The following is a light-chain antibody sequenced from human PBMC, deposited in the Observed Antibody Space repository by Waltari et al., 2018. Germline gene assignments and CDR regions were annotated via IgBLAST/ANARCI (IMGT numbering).Light chain of an antibody. V-gene: IGLV2-8*01. Sequence: QSALTQPPSASGSPGPSVPISCTGPSRHAGGYTYVSLVQQYPGKAPKLMIYEVSKRPSGVPDRFSGSKSGNTASLTVSGVQAEDEADYYCSSYGGSNNLVFGGGTKLTVL. CDR1: SRHAGGYTY. CDR2: EVS. CDR3: SSYGGSNNLV. J-gene: IGLJ3*02.